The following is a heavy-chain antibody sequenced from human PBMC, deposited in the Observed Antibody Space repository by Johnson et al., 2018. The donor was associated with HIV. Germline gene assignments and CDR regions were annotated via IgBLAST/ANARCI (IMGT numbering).Heavy chain of an antibody. Sequence: QVQLVESGGGVVQPGRSLRLSCAASGFTFSSYAMHWVRQAPGKGLEWVAVISYDGSNKYYADSVKGRFTISIDNSKNTLYLQMNSLRAEDTAVYYCARLYCSSTSCYEGGGDAFDIWGQGTMVTVSS. CDR3: ARLYCSSTSCYEGGGDAFDI. CDR1: GFTFSSYA. V-gene: IGHV3-30-3*01. D-gene: IGHD2-2*01. CDR2: ISYDGSNK. J-gene: IGHJ3*02.